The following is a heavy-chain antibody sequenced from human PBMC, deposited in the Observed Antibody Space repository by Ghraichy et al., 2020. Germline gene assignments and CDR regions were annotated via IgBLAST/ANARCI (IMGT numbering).Heavy chain of an antibody. V-gene: IGHV4-30-2*01. CDR2: IYHSGTT. CDR3: ARAPYDDDGFYDDGFDV. J-gene: IGHJ3*01. CDR1: GGSISSGSLS. Sequence: ALNISCAVSGGSISSGSLSWSWIRQPPGKGLEWIGYIYHSGTTYYNPSLKSRVTISLDDSKNQFSLKLSSVTAADTAVYYCARAPYDDDGFYDDGFDVWGQGIMFSVSS. D-gene: IGHD3-22*01.